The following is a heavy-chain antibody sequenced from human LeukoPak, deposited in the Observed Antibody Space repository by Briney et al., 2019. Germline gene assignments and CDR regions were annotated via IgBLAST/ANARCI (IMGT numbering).Heavy chain of an antibody. J-gene: IGHJ6*03. D-gene: IGHD2-21*02. Sequence: GGSLRLSCAASGFTFSSYAMHWVRQAPGKGLEWVAVISYDGSNKYYADSVKGRFTISRDNAKNTLDLQMNSLRAEDTAVYYCARGGGDPSKYYYYYMDVWGKGTTVTVSS. CDR2: ISYDGSNK. CDR3: ARGGGDPSKYYYYYMDV. V-gene: IGHV3-30*04. CDR1: GFTFSSYA.